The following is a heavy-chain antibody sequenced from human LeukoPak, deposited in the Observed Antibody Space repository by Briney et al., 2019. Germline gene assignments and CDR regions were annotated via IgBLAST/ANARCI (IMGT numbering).Heavy chain of an antibody. CDR1: GDSIRNYY. D-gene: IGHD5-18*01. Sequence: PSETLSLTCTVSGDSIRNYYWTWIRQPPGKGLEWIGYIYYTGITTYNPSLKSRVTISVDTSKNQFSLKLSSVTAADTALYYCARQSRFGYSYGKLDYWGQGTLVTVSS. V-gene: IGHV4-59*01. J-gene: IGHJ4*02. CDR2: IYYTGIT. CDR3: ARQSRFGYSYGKLDY.